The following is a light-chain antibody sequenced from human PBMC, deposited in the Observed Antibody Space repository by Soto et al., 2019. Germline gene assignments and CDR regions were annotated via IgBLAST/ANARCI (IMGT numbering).Light chain of an antibody. CDR2: EVS. J-gene: IGLJ2*01. V-gene: IGLV2-8*01. CDR1: SSDVGAYSY. Sequence: QSALTQPPSASGSPGQSVAISCTGTSSDVGAYSYVSWYQQHPGQAPKLMIYEVSKRPSGVPDRFSVSKSGNTASLTVSGLQAEDEADYYCSSYARNRDIQFGGGTKLTVL. CDR3: SSYARNRDIQ.